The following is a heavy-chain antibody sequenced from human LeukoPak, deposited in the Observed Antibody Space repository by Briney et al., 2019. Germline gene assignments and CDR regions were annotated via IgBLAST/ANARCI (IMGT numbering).Heavy chain of an antibody. Sequence: SETLSLTCTVSGGSISSSSYYWGWIRQPPGKGLEWIGSIYYSGSTYYNPSLKSRVTISVDTSENQFSLKLTSVTAADTAVYFCARGWDWNLNYFDSWGQGTLVTVSS. CDR1: GGSISSSSYY. V-gene: IGHV4-39*07. CDR3: ARGWDWNLNYFDS. CDR2: IYYSGST. J-gene: IGHJ4*02. D-gene: IGHD1-7*01.